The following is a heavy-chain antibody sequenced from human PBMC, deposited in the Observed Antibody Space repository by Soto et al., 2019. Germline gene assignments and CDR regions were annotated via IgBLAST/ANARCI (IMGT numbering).Heavy chain of an antibody. J-gene: IGHJ6*02. CDR1: GGSFSGYY. CDR2: INHSGST. D-gene: IGHD3-10*01. V-gene: IGHV4-34*01. Sequence: PSETLSLTCAVYGGSFSGYYWSWTRQPPGKGLEWIGEINHSGSTNYNPSLKSRVTISVDTSKNQFPLKLSSVTAADTAVYYCAIWTALRGYYYFSGIYGIDDWGQGTTVTVSS. CDR3: AIWTALRGYYYFSGIYGIDD.